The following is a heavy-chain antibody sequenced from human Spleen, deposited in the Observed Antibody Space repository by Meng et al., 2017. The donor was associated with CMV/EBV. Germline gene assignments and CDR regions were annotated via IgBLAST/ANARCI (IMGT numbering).Heavy chain of an antibody. CDR2: IDYSGST. Sequence: SETLSLTCTVSGGSISSNSYFWGWIRQPPGKGLEWIGYIDYSGSTYYNPSLKSRVSISGNTSKNQLSLKLSSVTAADTAVYYCARGRGSSSWYYYYGMDVWGQGTTVTVSS. D-gene: IGHD6-13*01. V-gene: IGHV4-39*07. J-gene: IGHJ6*02. CDR1: GGSISSNSYF. CDR3: ARGRGSSSWYYYYGMDV.